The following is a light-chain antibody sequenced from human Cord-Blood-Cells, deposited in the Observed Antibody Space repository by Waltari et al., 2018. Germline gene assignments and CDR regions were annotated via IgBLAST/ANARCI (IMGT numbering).Light chain of an antibody. CDR1: QGIRSY. CDR2: AAS. Sequence: IRMTQSPSSFSASTGDRVTITCRASQGIRSYLAWYQQKPGKTPKLLIYAASTLQSGFPSRCSGSGYVTDFTRTISCLQSEDFATYYCEQYDSYPRTFGQGTKVEIK. V-gene: IGKV1-8*01. J-gene: IGKJ1*01. CDR3: EQYDSYPRT.